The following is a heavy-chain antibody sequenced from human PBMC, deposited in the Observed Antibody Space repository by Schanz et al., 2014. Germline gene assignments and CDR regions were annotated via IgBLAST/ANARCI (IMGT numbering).Heavy chain of an antibody. J-gene: IGHJ5*02. CDR3: ARDLEGYDGGGGGFDP. Sequence: EVHLVESGGGLVKRGGSLRLSCAASGFTISNSDMHWVRQGTGKGLEWVSTIGYLGDTYYPDSVKGRFTVSRDSGQNSLYLQMNSLRAEDTAVYYCARDLEGYDGGGGGFDPWGQGTLVTVSS. V-gene: IGHV3-13*01. CDR2: IGYLGDT. D-gene: IGHD2-21*01. CDR1: GFTISNSD.